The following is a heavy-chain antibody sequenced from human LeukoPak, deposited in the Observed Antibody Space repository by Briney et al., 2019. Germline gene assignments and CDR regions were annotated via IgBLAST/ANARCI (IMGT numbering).Heavy chain of an antibody. CDR3: ARGRLGGRSGNEY. CDR2: ISSGSSTI. V-gene: IGHV3-48*03. D-gene: IGHD2-15*01. CDR1: GFTFSSYE. Sequence: GGSLRLSCAASGFTFSSYEMNWVRQAPGKGLEWVSYISSGSSTIYYADSVKGRFTISRDNAENSLYLQMNSLRAEDTAVYYCARGRLGGRSGNEYWGQGTLVTVSS. J-gene: IGHJ4*02.